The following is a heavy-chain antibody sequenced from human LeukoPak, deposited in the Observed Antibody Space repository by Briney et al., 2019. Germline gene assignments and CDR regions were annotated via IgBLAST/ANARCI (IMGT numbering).Heavy chain of an antibody. V-gene: IGHV4-61*01. Sequence: SETLSLTCAVSGYSISSGYYWGRIRQPPGKGLEWIGYIYYSGNTNYNPSLKSRVTISVDTSKNQFSLKLSSVTAADTAVYYCARVRLVGYDILTGYYSFDYWGQGTLVTVSS. CDR2: IYYSGNT. J-gene: IGHJ4*02. CDR1: GYSISSGYY. D-gene: IGHD3-9*01. CDR3: ARVRLVGYDILTGYYSFDY.